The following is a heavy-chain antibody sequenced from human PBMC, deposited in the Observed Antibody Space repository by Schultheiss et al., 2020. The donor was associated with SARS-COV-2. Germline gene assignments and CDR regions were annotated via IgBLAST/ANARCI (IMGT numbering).Heavy chain of an antibody. J-gene: IGHJ4*02. CDR1: GGSFSGYY. Sequence: SETLSLTCAVYGGSFSGYYWSWIRQPPGKGLEWIGYIYYSGSTNYNPSLKSRVTISVDTSKNQFYLKLSSVTAADTAVYYCARYCSGGSCYSAYWGQGTLVTVSS. V-gene: IGHV4-34*01. D-gene: IGHD2-15*01. CDR2: IYYSGST. CDR3: ARYCSGGSCYSAY.